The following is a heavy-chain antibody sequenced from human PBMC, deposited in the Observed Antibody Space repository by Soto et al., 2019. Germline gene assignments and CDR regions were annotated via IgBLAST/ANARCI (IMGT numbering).Heavy chain of an antibody. CDR1: GFTFSNAW. CDR3: TTGDIVVVPAAGVQFDP. V-gene: IGHV3-15*01. J-gene: IGHJ5*02. Sequence: GGSLRLSCAASGFTFSNAWMSWVRQAPGKGLEWVGRIKSKTDGGTTDYAAPVKGRFTISRDDSKNTLYLQMNSLKTEDTAVYYCTTGDIVVVPAAGVQFDPWGQGTLVTVSS. CDR2: IKSKTDGGTT. D-gene: IGHD2-2*01.